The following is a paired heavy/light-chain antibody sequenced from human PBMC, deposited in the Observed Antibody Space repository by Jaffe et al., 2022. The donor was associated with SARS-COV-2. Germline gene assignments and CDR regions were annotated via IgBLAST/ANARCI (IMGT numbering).Light chain of an antibody. Sequence: QSVLTQPPSASGTPGQRVTISCSGSSSNIGSNYVDWYQQLPGTAPKLLIYRNNERPSGVPDRFSGSKSGTSASLAISGLRSEDEADYYCAAWDDSLSGLVFGTGTKVTVL. CDR3: AAWDDSLSGLV. CDR1: SSNIGSNY. CDR2: RNN. V-gene: IGLV1-47*01. J-gene: IGLJ1*01.
Heavy chain of an antibody. CDR2: ISIYNGNT. Sequence: QVQLVQSGAEVKKPGASVKVSCKASRYTFSSNGISWVRQAPGQGLEWMGWISIYNGNTNYAQNFQGRVTMTTDTSTNTAYMELRGLRSDDTAVYYCARPLSGREGYQHYYMDVWGKGTTVTVSS. CDR3: ARPLSGREGYQHYYMDV. V-gene: IGHV1-18*01. D-gene: IGHD3-10*01. CDR1: RYTFSSNG. J-gene: IGHJ6*03.